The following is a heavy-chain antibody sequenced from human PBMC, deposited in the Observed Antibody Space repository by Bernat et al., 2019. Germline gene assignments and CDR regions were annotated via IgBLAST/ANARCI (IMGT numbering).Heavy chain of an antibody. CDR2: IYYTGST. J-gene: IGHJ4*02. CDR1: GNSISSGSHY. D-gene: IGHD1-26*01. V-gene: IGHV4-39*01. Sequence: QLQLQESGPGLVRPSETLSLTCSVSGNSISSGSHYWGWFRPPPGKGLEYIGTIYYTGSTYYNPTLTSRVTISMDTSKNHFSLTLSSVTAADTAVYYCARQIVGAHDFWGQGTLVTVSS. CDR3: ARQIVGAHDF.